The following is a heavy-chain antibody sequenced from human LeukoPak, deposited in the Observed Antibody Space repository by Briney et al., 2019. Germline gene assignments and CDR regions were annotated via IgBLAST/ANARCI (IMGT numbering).Heavy chain of an antibody. CDR3: ASGYYDSSGYYYLFDY. V-gene: IGHV1-69*13. CDR1: GGTFISYA. J-gene: IGHJ4*02. D-gene: IGHD3-22*01. Sequence: SVKVSCKASGGTFISYAISWVRQAPGQGLEWMGGIIPIFGTANYAQKFQGRVTITADESTSTAYMELSSLRSEDTAVYYCASGYYDSSGYYYLFDYWGQGTLVTVSS. CDR2: IIPIFGTA.